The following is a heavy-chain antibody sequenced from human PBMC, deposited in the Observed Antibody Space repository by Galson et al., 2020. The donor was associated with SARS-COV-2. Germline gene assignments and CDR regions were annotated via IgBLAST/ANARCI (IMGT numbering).Heavy chain of an antibody. Sequence: GGSLRLSCAASGFTFSSYAMSWVRQAPGKGLEWVSSISGSGASTYYADSVKGRFTISRDNSKNTLYLQMNSLRAEDTAIHYCAKMEGIAVAATPNWGQGTLVTVSS. V-gene: IGHV3-23*01. CDR3: AKMEGIAVAATPN. D-gene: IGHD6-19*01. CDR1: GFTFSSYA. J-gene: IGHJ4*02. CDR2: ISGSGAST.